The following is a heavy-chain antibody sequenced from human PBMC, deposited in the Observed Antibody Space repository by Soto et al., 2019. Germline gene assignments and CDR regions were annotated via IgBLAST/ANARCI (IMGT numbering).Heavy chain of an antibody. D-gene: IGHD6-6*01. CDR1: GFTFSTYS. J-gene: IGHJ6*02. V-gene: IGHV3-48*02. CDR2: ISSRSYTI. Sequence: VQLVESGGGLVQPGGSLRLSCAASGFTFSTYSMNWVRQAPGQGREWVSYISSRSYTIYYVDSVKGRFTISRDNAKNSLYLQMNSLRDEDTAVYYCARGGSSSDNGLDVWGQGTTVTVSS. CDR3: ARGGSSSDNGLDV.